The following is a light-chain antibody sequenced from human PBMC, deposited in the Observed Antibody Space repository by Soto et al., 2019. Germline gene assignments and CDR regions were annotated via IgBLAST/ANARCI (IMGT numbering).Light chain of an antibody. J-gene: IGLJ1*01. CDR2: DVS. CDR3: ISYTSSSPYV. V-gene: IGLV2-14*01. Sequence: QSVLTQPASVSGSPGQSITIPCTGTSSDVGGYNYVSWYQQHPGKAPKLMIYDVSNRPSGVSNRFSGSKSGNTASLTTSGLQAEDEADYYCISYTSSSPYVFGTGTKLTVL. CDR1: SSDVGGYNY.